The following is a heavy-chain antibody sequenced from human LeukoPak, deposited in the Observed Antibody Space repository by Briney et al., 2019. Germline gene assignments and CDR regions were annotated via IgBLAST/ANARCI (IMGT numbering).Heavy chain of an antibody. D-gene: IGHD3-22*01. CDR3: AKRGVVIRVILVGFHKEAYYFDS. J-gene: IGHJ4*02. Sequence: PGGSLRLSCAVSGITLSNYGMSWVRQAPGKGQEWVAGISGSGGSTNYAESVKGRFTVSRDNRKNTLFLQMNSLTAEDTAVYFCAKRGVVIRVILVGFHKEAYYFDSWGQGALVTVSS. CDR1: GITLSNYG. CDR2: ISGSGGST. V-gene: IGHV3-23*01.